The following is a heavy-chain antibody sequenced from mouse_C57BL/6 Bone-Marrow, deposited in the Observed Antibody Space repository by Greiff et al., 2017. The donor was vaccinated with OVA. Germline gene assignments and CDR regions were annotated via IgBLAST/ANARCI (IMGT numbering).Heavy chain of an antibody. Sequence: QVQLQQPGAELVKPGASVKLSCKASGYTFTSYWMQWVKQRPGQGLEWIGEIDPSDSYTNYNQKFKGKATLTVDTSSSTAYMQLSSLTSEDSAVYYCARSYLGYWGKGTTLTVSS. D-gene: IGHD3-1*01. V-gene: IGHV1-50*01. CDR3: ARSYLGY. J-gene: IGHJ2*01. CDR1: GYTFTSYW. CDR2: IDPSDSYT.